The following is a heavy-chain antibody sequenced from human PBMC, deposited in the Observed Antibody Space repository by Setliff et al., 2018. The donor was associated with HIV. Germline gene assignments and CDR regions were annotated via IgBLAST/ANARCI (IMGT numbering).Heavy chain of an antibody. CDR3: ARDPGRRAPTYYYMDV. Sequence: ASVKVSCKASGYTFTYYAMNWVRQAPGQGLEWMGWINTNTGNPTYAQDFTGRFVFSLDTSVSAAYLQISSLKAEDTAVYYCARDPGRRAPTYYYMDVWGKGTTVTVSS. J-gene: IGHJ6*03. CDR1: GYTFTYYA. D-gene: IGHD3-10*01. V-gene: IGHV7-4-1*02. CDR2: INTNTGNP.